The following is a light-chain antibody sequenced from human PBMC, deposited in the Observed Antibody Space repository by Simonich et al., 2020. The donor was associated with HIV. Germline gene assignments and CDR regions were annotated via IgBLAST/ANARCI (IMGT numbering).Light chain of an antibody. CDR2: WAS. CDR1: QSVLYSSNNKNY. V-gene: IGKV4-1*01. CDR3: QQYYSTPRT. J-gene: IGKJ2*01. Sequence: DIVMSQSPDSLAVSLGERATINCKSSQSVLYSSNNKNYLTWYQQKPGQPPQLLSYWASTRESGLPDRFSGSGSGTDFTLTISSLQAEDVAVYYCQQYYSTPRTFGQGTKLEIK.